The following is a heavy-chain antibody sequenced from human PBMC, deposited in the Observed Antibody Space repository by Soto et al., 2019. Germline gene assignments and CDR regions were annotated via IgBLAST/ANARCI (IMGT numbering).Heavy chain of an antibody. J-gene: IGHJ4*02. CDR1: GFTFSSYG. CDR3: ARDPGSSWYYFDY. D-gene: IGHD6-13*01. V-gene: IGHV3-33*01. CDR2: IWYDGSNK. Sequence: QVQLVESGGGVVQPGRSLRLSCAASGFTFSSYGMYWVRQAPGKGLEWVAVIWYDGSNKYYADSVKGRFTISRDNSKNRLYLQMTSLRADDTAVYYCARDPGSSWYYFDYWGQGTLVTVSS.